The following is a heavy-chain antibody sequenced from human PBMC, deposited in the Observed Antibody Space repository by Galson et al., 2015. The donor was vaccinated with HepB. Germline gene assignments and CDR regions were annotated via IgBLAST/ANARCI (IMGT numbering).Heavy chain of an antibody. V-gene: IGHV1-69*10. Sequence: SVKVSCKASGYTFTSYAMHWVRQAPGQRLEWMGWIIPILGIANYAQKFQGRVTITADKFTSTAYMELSSLRSEDTAVYYCARDGSIGTTVTTRFDYWGQGTLVTVSS. CDR1: GYTFTSYA. D-gene: IGHD4-17*01. CDR2: IIPILGIA. J-gene: IGHJ4*02. CDR3: ARDGSIGTTVTTRFDY.